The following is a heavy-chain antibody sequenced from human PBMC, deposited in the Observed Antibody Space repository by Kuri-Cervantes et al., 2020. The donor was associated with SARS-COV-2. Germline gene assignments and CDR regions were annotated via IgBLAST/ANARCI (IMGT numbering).Heavy chain of an antibody. CDR2: ISWNSGSI. CDR3: ARDPDYGGNSGGY. J-gene: IGHJ4*02. CDR1: GFTFDDYA. Sequence: GGSLRLSCAASGFTFDDYAMHWVRQAPGKGLEWVSGISWNSGSIGYADSVKGRFTISRDNAKNTLYLQMNSLRAEDTAVYYCARDPDYGGNSGGYWGQGTLVTVSS. V-gene: IGHV3-9*01. D-gene: IGHD4-23*01.